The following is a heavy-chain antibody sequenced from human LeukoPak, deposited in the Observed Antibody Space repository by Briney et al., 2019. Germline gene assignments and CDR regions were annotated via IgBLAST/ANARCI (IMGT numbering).Heavy chain of an antibody. Sequence: GGSLRLSCAASGFTFSSYWMHWVRQAPGKGLVWVSRINSDGSSTSYADSVKGRFTISRDNAKNTLYLQMNSLRAEDTAVYYCARGRNYFPIDYWGQGTLVTVSS. J-gene: IGHJ4*02. CDR3: ARGRNYFPIDY. D-gene: IGHD2/OR15-2a*01. CDR2: INSDGSST. CDR1: GFTFSSYW. V-gene: IGHV3-74*01.